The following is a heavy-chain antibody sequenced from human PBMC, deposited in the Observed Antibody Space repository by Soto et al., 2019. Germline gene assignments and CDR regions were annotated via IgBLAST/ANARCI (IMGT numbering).Heavy chain of an antibody. Sequence: QVQLQESGPGLVKPSQTLSLSCTVSGASISSGDYYWNWIRQPPGQGLEWIGYIYYTGNTVFNPSLKSLVSISVDTSKNQFSLKLNPVTAADTAVYYCSSLPDGYTSGLDYWGQGTLVTVSS. D-gene: IGHD5-12*01. CDR2: IYYTGNT. V-gene: IGHV4-30-4*01. CDR1: GASISSGDYY. J-gene: IGHJ4*02. CDR3: SSLPDGYTSGLDY.